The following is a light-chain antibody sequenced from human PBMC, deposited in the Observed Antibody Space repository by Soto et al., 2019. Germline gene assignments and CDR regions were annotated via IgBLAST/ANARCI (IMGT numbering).Light chain of an antibody. V-gene: IGLV2-14*01. CDR1: SSDVGSYNY. Sequence: QPVLTQPASVSGSPGQSITISCTGTSSDVGSYNYVSWYQQHPGKAPTLMIYDVSNRPSGVSYRFSGSKSGNTASLTISGLQAEDEADYYCSSYTSSSTHVVFGGGTKVTVL. CDR2: DVS. CDR3: SSYTSSSTHVV. J-gene: IGLJ2*01.